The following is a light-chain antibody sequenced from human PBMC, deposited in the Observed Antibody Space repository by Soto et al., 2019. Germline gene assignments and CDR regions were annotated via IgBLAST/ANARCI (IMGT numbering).Light chain of an antibody. V-gene: IGKV3-15*01. CDR2: GAS. CDR1: QSVTSN. J-gene: IGKJ1*01. CDR3: KQYNRWPGT. Sequence: MMTQSLATLSVSQGERATLTCGASQSVTSNLAWYPQKPGEGPRLLIYGASSRATGIPAGCSGSGSATEFTLTISSLQAEDFAVYFCKQYNRWPGTFGRGSKV.